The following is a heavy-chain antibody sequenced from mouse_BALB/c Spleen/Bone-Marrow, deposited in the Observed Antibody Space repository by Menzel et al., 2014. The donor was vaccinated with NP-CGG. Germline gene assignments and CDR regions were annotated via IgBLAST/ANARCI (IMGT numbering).Heavy chain of an antibody. CDR3: ARKDYFGYAAMDY. J-gene: IGHJ4*01. Sequence: EVQLVESGGGLVQPGGSRKLSCAASGFTFSSFGMHRVRQAPEKGLEWVAYISGGSSIIYYADTVKGRFTISRDNPKNTLFLQMTSLRSEDTAIYYCARKDYFGYAAMDYWGQGTSVTISS. CDR2: ISGGSSII. V-gene: IGHV5-17*02. CDR1: GFTFSSFG. D-gene: IGHD1-2*01.